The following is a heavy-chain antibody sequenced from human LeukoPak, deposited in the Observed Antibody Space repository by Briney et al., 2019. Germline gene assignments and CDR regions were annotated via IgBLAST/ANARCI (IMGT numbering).Heavy chain of an antibody. J-gene: IGHJ4*02. V-gene: IGHV4-34*01. CDR3: ARAARSPGVSRAKKGPTAQYDY. Sequence: SETLSLTCAVYGGSFSGYYWSWIRQPPGKGLEWIGEINHSGSTNYSPSLKSRVTISVDTSKNQFSLKLSSVTAADTAVYYCARAARSPGVSRAKKGPTAQYDYWGQGTLVAVSS. CDR2: INHSGST. D-gene: IGHD7-27*01. CDR1: GGSFSGYY.